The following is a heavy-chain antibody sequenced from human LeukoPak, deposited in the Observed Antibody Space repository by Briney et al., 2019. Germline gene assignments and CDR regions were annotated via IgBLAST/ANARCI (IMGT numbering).Heavy chain of an antibody. Sequence: PGRSLRLSCAASGFTFNSYAMHWVRQAPGKELEWVALISYDGSNKYHADSVKGRFTISRDNSKNTLYLQMNSLRAEDTAVYYCARRGAYYDSSGYYDWGQGTLVTVSS. CDR1: GFTFNSYA. CDR2: ISYDGSNK. CDR3: ARRGAYYDSSGYYD. V-gene: IGHV3-30-3*01. J-gene: IGHJ4*02. D-gene: IGHD3-22*01.